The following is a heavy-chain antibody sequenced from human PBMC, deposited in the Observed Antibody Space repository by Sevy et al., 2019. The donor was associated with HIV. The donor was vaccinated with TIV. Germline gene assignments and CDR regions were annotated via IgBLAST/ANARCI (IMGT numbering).Heavy chain of an antibody. CDR3: AREGCTRPHDY. CDR1: GFNFNIYS. CDR2: LSFGCGKI. D-gene: IGHD2-8*01. Sequence: GGYLRLSCAVSGFNFNIYSMSWVRQAPGKGLEWVSTLSFGCGKIKYADSVKVRFIISRDDSKNTLYLQMNSLRADDTAVYFCAREGCTRPHDYWGQGTLVTVSS. J-gene: IGHJ4*02. V-gene: IGHV3-23*01.